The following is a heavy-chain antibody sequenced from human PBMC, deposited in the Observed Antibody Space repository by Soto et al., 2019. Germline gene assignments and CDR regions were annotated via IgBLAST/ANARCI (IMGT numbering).Heavy chain of an antibody. D-gene: IGHD5-12*01. Sequence: QVQLQESGPGLVKPSQTLSLTCTVSGGSISSGGYYWSWIRQHPGKGLEWIGYIYYSGGTYYNPSLKSRVTISVDTSKNQFSLKLSSVTAADTAVYYCARYSGYDWSGIFPGPYFDYWGQGTLVTVSS. J-gene: IGHJ4*02. V-gene: IGHV4-31*03. CDR2: IYYSGGT. CDR3: ARYSGYDWSGIFPGPYFDY. CDR1: GGSISSGGYY.